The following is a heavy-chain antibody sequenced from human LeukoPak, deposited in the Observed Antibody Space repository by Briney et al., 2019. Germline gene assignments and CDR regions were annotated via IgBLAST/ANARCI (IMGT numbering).Heavy chain of an antibody. CDR2: INPNSGGT. CDR3: ARADRLDGGPYLIGP. CDR1: GYSFTDYY. J-gene: IGHJ5*02. Sequence: ASVKVSCKTSGYSFTDYYMHWVRQAPGQGLEWMGWINPNSGGTSSAQKFQGRVTMTRDTSITTVYMEASWLTSDDTAIYYCARADRLDGGPYLIGPWGQGTLVIVSS. V-gene: IGHV1-2*02. D-gene: IGHD2-21*01.